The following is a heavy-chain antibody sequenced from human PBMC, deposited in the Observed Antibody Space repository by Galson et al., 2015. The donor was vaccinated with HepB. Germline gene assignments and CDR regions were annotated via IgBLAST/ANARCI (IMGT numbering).Heavy chain of an antibody. D-gene: IGHD2-15*01. CDR2: IYYSGST. V-gene: IGHV4-59*01. CDR3: AREDCSGGSCAHDY. CDR1: GGSISSYY. Sequence: ETLSLTCTVSGGSISSYYWSWIRQPPGKGLEWIGYIYYSGSTNYNPSLKSRVTISVDTSKNQFSLKLSSVTAADTAVYYCAREDCSGGSCAHDYWGQGTLVTVSS. J-gene: IGHJ4*02.